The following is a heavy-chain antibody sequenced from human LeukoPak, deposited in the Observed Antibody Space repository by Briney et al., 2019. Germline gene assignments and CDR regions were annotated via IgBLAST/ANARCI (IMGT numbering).Heavy chain of an antibody. V-gene: IGHV4-38-2*02. CDR2: IYHSGST. J-gene: IGHJ4*02. CDR1: AYSISSGYY. D-gene: IGHD6-19*01. Sequence: SETLSLTCAVSAYSISSGYYGGWIRQPPGKGLEWIGSIYHSGSTYYNPSLKSRVTISVDTSKNQFSLKLSSVTAADTAVYYCARDRGSSGWNDHPFGYLDYWGQGTLVTVSS. CDR3: ARDRGSSGWNDHPFGYLDY.